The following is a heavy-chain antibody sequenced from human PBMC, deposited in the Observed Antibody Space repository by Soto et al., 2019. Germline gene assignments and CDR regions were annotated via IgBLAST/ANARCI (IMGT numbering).Heavy chain of an antibody. V-gene: IGHV6-1*01. Sequence: KQSQTLSLTCAISGDSVSSNSAAWNWIRQSPSRGLEWLGRTYYRSKWYNDYAVSVKSRITINPDTSKNQFSLQLNSVTPEDTAVYYCARSHTRRSNSGGYNWFDPWGQGTLVTVSS. D-gene: IGHD1-26*01. CDR1: GDSVSSNSAA. J-gene: IGHJ5*02. CDR2: TYYRSKWYN. CDR3: ARSHTRRSNSGGYNWFDP.